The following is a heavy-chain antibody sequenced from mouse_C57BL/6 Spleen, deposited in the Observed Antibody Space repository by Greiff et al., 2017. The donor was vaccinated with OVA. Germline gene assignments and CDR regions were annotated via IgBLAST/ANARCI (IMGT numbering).Heavy chain of an antibody. CDR1: GFTFSDYG. Sequence: EVKVVESGGGLVKPGGSLKLSCAASGFTFSDYGMHWVRQAPEKGLEWVAYISSGSSTIYYADTVKGRFTISRDNAKNTLFLQMTSLRSEDTAMYYCARTGSSGYVAWFAYWGQGTLVTVSA. CDR2: ISSGSSTI. J-gene: IGHJ3*01. V-gene: IGHV5-17*01. CDR3: ARTGSSGYVAWFAY. D-gene: IGHD3-2*02.